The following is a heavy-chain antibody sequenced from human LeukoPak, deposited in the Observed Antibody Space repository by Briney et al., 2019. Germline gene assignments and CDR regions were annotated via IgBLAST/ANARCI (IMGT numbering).Heavy chain of an antibody. CDR1: GGTFSSYA. CDR3: ARELRVYDYVWGSYRSNWFDP. V-gene: IGHV1-69*06. Sequence: SVKVSCKASGGTFSSYAISWVRQAPGQGLEWMGGIIPIFGTANHAQKFQGRVTITADKSTSTAYMELSSLRSEDTAVYYCARELRVYDYVWGSYRSNWFDPWGQGTLVTVSS. D-gene: IGHD3-16*02. CDR2: IIPIFGTA. J-gene: IGHJ5*02.